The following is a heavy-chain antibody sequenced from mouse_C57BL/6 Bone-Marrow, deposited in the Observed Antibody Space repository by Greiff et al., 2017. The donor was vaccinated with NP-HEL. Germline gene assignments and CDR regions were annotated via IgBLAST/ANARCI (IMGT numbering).Heavy chain of an antibody. CDR3: ARDADGYDYYAMDY. Sequence: EVQLVESGGGLVQSGRSLRLSCATSGFTFSDFYMEWVRQAPGKGLEWIAASRNKANDYTTEYSASVKGRFIVSRDTSQSILYLQMNALRAEDTAIYYCARDADGYDYYAMDYWGQGTSVTVSS. J-gene: IGHJ4*01. D-gene: IGHD2-3*01. CDR1: GFTFSDFY. CDR2: SRNKANDYTT. V-gene: IGHV7-1*01.